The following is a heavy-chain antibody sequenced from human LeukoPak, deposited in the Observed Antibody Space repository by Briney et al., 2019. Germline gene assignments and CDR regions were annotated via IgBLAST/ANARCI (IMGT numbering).Heavy chain of an antibody. CDR2: FDPEDGET. J-gene: IGHJ5*02. V-gene: IGHV1-24*01. CDR1: GYTLTELS. Sequence: ASVKVSCRVSGYTLTELSMHWVRQAPGKGLEWMGGFDPEDGETIYAQKFQGRVTMTEDTSTDTAYMELSSLRSEDTAVYYCATGYNYYGSSGPRGWFDPWGQGTLVTVSS. D-gene: IGHD3-22*01. CDR3: ATGYNYYGSSGPRGWFDP.